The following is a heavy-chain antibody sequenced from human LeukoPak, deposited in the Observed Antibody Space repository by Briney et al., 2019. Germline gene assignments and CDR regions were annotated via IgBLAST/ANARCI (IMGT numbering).Heavy chain of an antibody. V-gene: IGHV4-61*01. D-gene: IGHD3-22*01. Sequence: PSETLSLTCTVSGYSISSGYYWSWIRQPPGKGLEWIGYIYYSGSTNYNPSLKSRVTISVDTSKNQFSLKLSSVTAADTAVYYCARVTPTITMIGDAFDIWGQGTMVTVSS. CDR2: IYYSGST. J-gene: IGHJ3*02. CDR1: GYSISSGYY. CDR3: ARVTPTITMIGDAFDI.